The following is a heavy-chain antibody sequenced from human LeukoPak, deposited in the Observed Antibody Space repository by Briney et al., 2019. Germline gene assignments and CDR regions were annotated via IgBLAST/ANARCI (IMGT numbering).Heavy chain of an antibody. D-gene: IGHD3-9*01. CDR2: FDPEDAER. V-gene: IGHV1-24*01. CDR1: VYTLTELS. J-gene: IGHJ1*01. CDR3: ATDKRQYNILTAYFKAKNFQY. Sequence: ASEKVSCTGSVYTLTELSIHWVRHGPGKGLEWMGGFDPEDAERIHAQRLHSRVTMTEEPSPYTGSMERTRLRSEDTAVYYCATDKRQYNILTAYFKAKNFQYWGQGTLVTASA.